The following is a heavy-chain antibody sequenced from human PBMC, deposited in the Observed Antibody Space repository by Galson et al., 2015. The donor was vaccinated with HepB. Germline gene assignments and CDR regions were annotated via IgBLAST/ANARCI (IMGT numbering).Heavy chain of an antibody. CDR2: IYPGDSDT. D-gene: IGHD6-19*01. CDR3: ARQGNPREGAVAGTEEFDY. Sequence: QSGAEVKKPGESLKISCKGSGYSFTSYWIGWVRQMPGKGLEWMGIIYPGDSDTRYSPSFQGQVTISADKSISTAYLQWSSLKASDTAMYYCARQGNPREGAVAGTEEFDYWGQGTLVTVSS. J-gene: IGHJ4*02. CDR1: GYSFTSYW. V-gene: IGHV5-51*01.